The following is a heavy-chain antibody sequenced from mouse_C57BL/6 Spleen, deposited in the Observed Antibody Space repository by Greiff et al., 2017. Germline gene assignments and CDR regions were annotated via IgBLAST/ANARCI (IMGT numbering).Heavy chain of an antibody. J-gene: IGHJ4*01. Sequence: QVQLKESGPGLVQPSQSLSITCTVSGFSLTSYGVHWVRQSPGKGLEWLGVIWSGGSTDYNAAFISRLSISKDNSKSQVFFKMNSLQADDTAIYYCARKRDGYYLYAMDYWGQGTSVTVSS. CDR2: IWSGGST. V-gene: IGHV2-2*01. CDR1: GFSLTSYG. D-gene: IGHD2-3*01. CDR3: ARKRDGYYLYAMDY.